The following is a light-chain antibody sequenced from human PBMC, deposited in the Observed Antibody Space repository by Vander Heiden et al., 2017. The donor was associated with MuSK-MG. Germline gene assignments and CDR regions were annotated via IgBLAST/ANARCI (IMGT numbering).Light chain of an antibody. V-gene: IGKV3-11*01. CDR2: DAS. Sequence: EIVLTQSPATLSLSPGERATLSCRASQSVSSYLAWYQQKPGQAPRLLIYDASNRDTGIPARFSGSGYGKDFTLTISSREPEAFAVYYCQQRSNWPPITFGGGTKVEIK. CDR1: QSVSSY. CDR3: QQRSNWPPIT. J-gene: IGKJ4*01.